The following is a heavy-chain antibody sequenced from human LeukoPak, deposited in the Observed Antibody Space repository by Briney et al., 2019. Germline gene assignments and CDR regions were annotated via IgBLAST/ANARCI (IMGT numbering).Heavy chain of an antibody. V-gene: IGHV3-21*01. CDR1: GFTFSSYS. D-gene: IGHD3-22*01. CDR3: AREAGGYYSSFDY. CDR2: ISSSSYI. J-gene: IGHJ4*02. Sequence: PGGSLRLSCAASGFTFSSYSMNWVRQAPGKGLEWVSSISSSSYIYYADSVKGRFTISRDNAKNSLYLQMNSLRAEDTAVYYCAREAGGYYSSFDYWGQGTLVTVSS.